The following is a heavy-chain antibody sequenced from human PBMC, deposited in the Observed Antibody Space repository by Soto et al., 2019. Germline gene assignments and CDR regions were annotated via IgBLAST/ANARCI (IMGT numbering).Heavy chain of an antibody. CDR3: ARDRLSGKDAFDI. V-gene: IGHV1-2*04. CDR1: GYTFTSYY. J-gene: IGHJ3*02. CDR2: INPNSGST. D-gene: IGHD6-25*01. Sequence: ASVKVSCKASGYTFTSYYMHWVRQAPGQGLEWMGMINPNSGSTNYAQKFQGWVTMTRDTSTSTAYMELSRLRSDDTAVYYCARDRLSGKDAFDIWGQGTMVTVSS.